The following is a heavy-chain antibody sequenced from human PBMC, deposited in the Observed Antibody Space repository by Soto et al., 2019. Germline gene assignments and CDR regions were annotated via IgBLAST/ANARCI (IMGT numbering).Heavy chain of an antibody. J-gene: IGHJ6*03. Sequence: SETLSLTCAVYGGSFSGYYWSWIRQPPGKGLEWIGEINHSGSTNYNPSLKSRVTISVDTSKNQFSLKLSSVTAADTAVYYCARGPYRKNRYYYYYMDVWGKGTTVTLSS. D-gene: IGHD2-2*02. CDR1: GGSFSGYY. CDR3: ARGPYRKNRYYYYYMDV. CDR2: INHSGST. V-gene: IGHV4-34*01.